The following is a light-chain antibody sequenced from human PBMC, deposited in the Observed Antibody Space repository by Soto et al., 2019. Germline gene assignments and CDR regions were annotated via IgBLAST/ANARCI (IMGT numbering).Light chain of an antibody. CDR3: ATWDGSLPAEV. CDR1: GSDVGGYSY. CDR2: DNN. V-gene: IGLV1-51*01. J-gene: IGLJ2*01. Sequence: QSALTQPASVSGSPGQSITISCTGTGSDVGGYSYVSWYQQLPGTAPKLLIYDNNKRPSGIPDRFSGSKSGTSGTLDITGLQTGDEADYYCATWDGSLPAEVFGGGTKLTVL.